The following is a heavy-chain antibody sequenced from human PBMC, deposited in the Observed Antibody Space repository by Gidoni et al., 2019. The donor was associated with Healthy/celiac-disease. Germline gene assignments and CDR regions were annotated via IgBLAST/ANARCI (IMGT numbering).Heavy chain of an antibody. D-gene: IGHD4-17*01. Sequence: QVQLQESGPGLVKPSETLSLTCTVSGGSISSYYWSWIRQPAGKGLEWIGRIYTSGSTNYNPSLKSRVTMSVDTSKNQFSLKLSSVTAADTAVYYCAATGMTTVTKWEVGAFDIWGQGTMVTVSS. J-gene: IGHJ3*02. CDR1: GGSISSYY. CDR2: IYTSGST. CDR3: AATGMTTVTKWEVGAFDI. V-gene: IGHV4-4*07.